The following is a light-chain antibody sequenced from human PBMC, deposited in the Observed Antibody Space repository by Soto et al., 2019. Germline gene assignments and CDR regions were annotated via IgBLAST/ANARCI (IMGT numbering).Light chain of an antibody. J-gene: IGKJ1*01. V-gene: IGKV1-39*01. CDR3: QQSFSTPWT. CDR2: AAS. Sequence: DIQMTQSPSSLSASVGDRVTITCRASQSIGNFLNWYHQKPGRAPKLLIDAASSLQSGVPSRFSGSGSRTDFSLTIPSLQPKEFATYFCQQSFSTPWTFGQGTRVEI. CDR1: QSIGNF.